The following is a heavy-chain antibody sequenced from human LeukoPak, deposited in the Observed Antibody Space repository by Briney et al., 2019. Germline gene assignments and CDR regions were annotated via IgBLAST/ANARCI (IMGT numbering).Heavy chain of an antibody. CDR1: GYTFTSYS. CDR2: ISAYNGNT. D-gene: IGHD2-2*01. Sequence: ASVKVSCKTSGYTFTSYSISWVRQAPGQGLEWMGWISAYNGNTNYAQKLQGRVTMTTDTSTSTAYMELRSLRSDDTAVYYCARATNYYYYMDVWGKGTTVTISS. V-gene: IGHV1-18*01. CDR3: ARATNYYYYMDV. J-gene: IGHJ6*03.